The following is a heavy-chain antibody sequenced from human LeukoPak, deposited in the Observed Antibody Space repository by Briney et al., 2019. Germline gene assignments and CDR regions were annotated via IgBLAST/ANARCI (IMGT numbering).Heavy chain of an antibody. CDR3: ARGGVEPDWYFDL. Sequence: ASVKVSCKASGYTFTGYYMHWVRQAPGQGLERMGWISAYNGNTNYAQKLQGRVTMTTDTSTSTAYMELRSLRSDDTAVYYCARGGVEPDWYFDLWGRGTLVTVSS. J-gene: IGHJ2*01. D-gene: IGHD1-14*01. CDR2: ISAYNGNT. CDR1: GYTFTGYY. V-gene: IGHV1-18*04.